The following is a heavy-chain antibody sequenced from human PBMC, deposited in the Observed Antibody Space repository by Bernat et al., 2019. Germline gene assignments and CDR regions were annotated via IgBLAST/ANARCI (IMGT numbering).Heavy chain of an antibody. Sequence: QLQLVESGGGVVQPGRSLRLSCAASGFSFSSKVMHWVRQAPGKGLEWVALISYDGSKYYTDSVKGRFTISRDNSKNTLYLQMDSLRAEDTAVYFCARDEGTIVAVLNPYFDYWGQGTLVTVSS. CDR1: GFSFSSKV. CDR2: ISYDGSK. D-gene: IGHD1-1*01. V-gene: IGHV3-30*10. CDR3: ARDEGTIVAVLNPYFDY. J-gene: IGHJ4*02.